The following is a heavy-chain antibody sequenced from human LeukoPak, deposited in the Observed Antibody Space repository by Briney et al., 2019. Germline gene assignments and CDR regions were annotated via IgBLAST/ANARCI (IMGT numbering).Heavy chain of an antibody. J-gene: IGHJ3*02. CDR3: ASGPYYYDSSDYYGEDAFDI. V-gene: IGHV1-69*13. CDR1: GGTFSSYA. D-gene: IGHD3-22*01. Sequence: ASVKVSCKASGGTFSSYAISWVRQAPGQGLEWMGGIIPIFGTANYAQKFQGRVTITADESTSTAYMELSSLRSEDTAVYYCASGPYYYDSSDYYGEDAFDIWGQGTMVTVSS. CDR2: IIPIFGTA.